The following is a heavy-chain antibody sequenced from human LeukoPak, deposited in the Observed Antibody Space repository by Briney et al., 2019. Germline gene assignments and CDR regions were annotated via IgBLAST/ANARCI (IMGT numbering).Heavy chain of an antibody. CDR2: KSYDGSNK. V-gene: IGHV3-30*04. CDR1: GFTFSSYA. Sequence: PGGSLRLSCAASGFTFSSYAMHWVRQAPGKGLEWVAVKSYDGSNKYYADSVKGRFTISRDNSKNTLYLQMNSLRAEDTAVYYCARVSEYQLLFSWFDPWGQGTLVTVSS. D-gene: IGHD2-2*01. J-gene: IGHJ5*02. CDR3: ARVSEYQLLFSWFDP.